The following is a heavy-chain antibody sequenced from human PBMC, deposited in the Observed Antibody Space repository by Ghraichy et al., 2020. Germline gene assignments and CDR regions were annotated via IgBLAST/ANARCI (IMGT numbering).Heavy chain of an antibody. CDR3: ARTEGITAAGPIDY. Sequence: SETLSLTCTVSGGSISSSSYYWGWIRQPPGKGLEWIGSIYYSGSTYYNPSLKSRVTISVDTSKNQFSLKLSSVTAADTAVYYCARTEGITAAGPIDYWGQGTLVTVSS. J-gene: IGHJ4*02. V-gene: IGHV4-39*01. D-gene: IGHD6-13*01. CDR2: IYYSGST. CDR1: GGSISSSSYY.